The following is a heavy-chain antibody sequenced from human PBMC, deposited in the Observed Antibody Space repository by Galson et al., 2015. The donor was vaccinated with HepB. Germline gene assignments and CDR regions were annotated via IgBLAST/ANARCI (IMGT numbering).Heavy chain of an antibody. CDR1: GYTFTSYA. V-gene: IGHV1-3*01. D-gene: IGHD5-12*01. J-gene: IGHJ5*02. Sequence: SVKVSCKASGYTFTSYAMHWVRQAPGQRLEWMGWINAGNGNTKYSQKFQGRVTITRDTSASTAYMELSSLRSEDTAVYYCARGAASGYASYNWFDPWGQGTLVSVSS. CDR3: ARGAASGYASYNWFDP. CDR2: INAGNGNT.